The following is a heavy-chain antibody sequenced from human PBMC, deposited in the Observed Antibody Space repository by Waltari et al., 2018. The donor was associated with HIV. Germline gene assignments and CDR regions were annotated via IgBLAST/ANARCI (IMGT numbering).Heavy chain of an antibody. CDR2: IYYSGST. V-gene: IGHV4-39*07. CDR3: ARDEYSGYGY. D-gene: IGHD5-12*01. J-gene: IGHJ4*02. Sequence: QLQLQESGPGLVKPSETLSLTCTVPGGSISSSSYYWRWFRQHAGKGWEGIGSIYYSGSTYYNPSLKSRVTISVDTSKNQFSLKLSSVTAADTAVYYCARDEYSGYGYWGQGTLVTVSS. CDR1: GGSISSSSYY.